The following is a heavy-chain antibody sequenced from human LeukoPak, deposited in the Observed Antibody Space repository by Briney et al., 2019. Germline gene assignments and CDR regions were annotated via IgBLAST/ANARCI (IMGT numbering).Heavy chain of an antibody. Sequence: PGGSLRLSCAASGFTFSSYSMNWVRQAPGKGLEWVSSISSSSSYIYYADSVKGRFTISRDNAKNSLYLQMNSLRAEDTAVYYCARGSDIVAGNFDYWGQGTLVTVSS. V-gene: IGHV3-21*01. D-gene: IGHD5-12*01. CDR1: GFTFSSYS. CDR2: ISSSSSYI. CDR3: ARGSDIVAGNFDY. J-gene: IGHJ4*02.